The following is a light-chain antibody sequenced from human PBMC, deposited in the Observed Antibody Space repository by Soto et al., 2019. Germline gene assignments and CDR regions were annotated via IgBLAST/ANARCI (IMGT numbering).Light chain of an antibody. CDR2: DAS. V-gene: IGKV3D-15*01. CDR3: QHYNNWPLT. CDR1: QSVSSN. J-gene: IGKJ4*01. Sequence: EIVLTQSPGTLSLSPGERATLSCRASQSVSSNYLAWYQQKPGQAPRLLIYDASNRATGIPARFSGSGSGTEFTLTISSLQSEDFAIYYCQHYNNWPLTFGGGTKVDIK.